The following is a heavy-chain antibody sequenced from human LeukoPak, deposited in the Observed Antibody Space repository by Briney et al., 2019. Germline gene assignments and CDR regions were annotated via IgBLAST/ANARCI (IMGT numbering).Heavy chain of an antibody. Sequence: KSLETLSLTCAVYGGSFSGYYWTWIRQPPGKGLEWIGEINHSGGTNYSPSLKSRLTISIDTSKDQFSLRLRSVTDADTAVYYCARGIVLMHYATFDIWGPGTPVTFSS. J-gene: IGHJ4*02. CDR3: ARGIVLMHYATFDI. CDR1: GGSFSGYY. CDR2: INHSGGT. D-gene: IGHD2-8*01. V-gene: IGHV4-34*01.